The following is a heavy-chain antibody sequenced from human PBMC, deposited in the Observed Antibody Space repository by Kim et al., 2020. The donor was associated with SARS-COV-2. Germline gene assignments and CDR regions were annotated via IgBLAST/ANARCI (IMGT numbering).Heavy chain of an antibody. J-gene: IGHJ4*02. Sequence: GGSLRLSCAASGFTFDDYAMHWVRQAPGKGLEWVSGISWNSGSIGYADSVKGRFTISRDNAKNSLYLQMNSLRAEDTALYYCAKVHQKAAAGTFDYWGQGTLVTVSS. CDR3: AKVHQKAAAGTFDY. CDR1: GFTFDDYA. CDR2: ISWNSGSI. D-gene: IGHD6-13*01. V-gene: IGHV3-9*01.